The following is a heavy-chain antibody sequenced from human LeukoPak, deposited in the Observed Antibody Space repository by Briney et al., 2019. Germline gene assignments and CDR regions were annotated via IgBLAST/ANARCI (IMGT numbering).Heavy chain of an antibody. J-gene: IGHJ4*02. Sequence: GASVKVSCKASGYTFISYGISWVRQAPGQGLEWMGWIGAYSGNTNYAQKLQGRVTMTTDTSTSTAYMELRSLRSDDTAVYYCARGLTLLGSGSYPFDYWGQGTLVTVSS. CDR3: ARGLTLLGSGSYPFDY. CDR1: GYTFISYG. D-gene: IGHD3-10*01. V-gene: IGHV1-18*01. CDR2: IGAYSGNT.